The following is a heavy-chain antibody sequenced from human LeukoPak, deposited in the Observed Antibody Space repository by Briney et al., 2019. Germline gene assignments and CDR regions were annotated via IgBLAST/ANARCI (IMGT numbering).Heavy chain of an antibody. CDR3: AKWYYDSSGLYYYYGMDV. CDR1: GFTFSSYA. J-gene: IGHJ6*02. CDR2: IGGSGGST. Sequence: GGSLRLSCAASGFTFSSYAMSWVRQAPGKGLEWVSAIGGSGGSTYYADSVKGRFTISRDNSKNTLYLQMNSLRAEDTAVYYCAKWYYDSSGLYYYYGMDVWGQGTTVTVSS. D-gene: IGHD3-22*01. V-gene: IGHV3-23*01.